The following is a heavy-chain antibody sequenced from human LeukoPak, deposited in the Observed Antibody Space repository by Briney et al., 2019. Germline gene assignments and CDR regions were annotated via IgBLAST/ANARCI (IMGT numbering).Heavy chain of an antibody. V-gene: IGHV4-4*07. CDR1: GGSISSYY. CDR3: ARVRPYDSSGYYFGYYYYMDV. D-gene: IGHD3-22*01. Sequence: SETLSLTCTVSGGSISSYYWSWIRQPAGKGLEWIGRIYTSGSTNYNPSLKSRVTISVDTSKNQFSLKLSSVTAADTAVYYCARVRPYDSSGYYFGYYYYMDVWGKGTTVTVSS. CDR2: IYTSGST. J-gene: IGHJ6*03.